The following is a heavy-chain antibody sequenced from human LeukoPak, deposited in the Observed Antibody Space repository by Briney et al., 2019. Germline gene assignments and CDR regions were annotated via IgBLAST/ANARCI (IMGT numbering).Heavy chain of an antibody. CDR3: ATSSSWTLNWFDP. D-gene: IGHD6-13*01. Sequence: SETLSLTCTVSGGFISIYYWSWIRQPPGKGLEWIGYIYYSGNTNYNPSLKSRVTMSVDTSKNQFSLKLSPVTAADTAVYYCATSSSWTLNWFDPWGQGTLVTVSS. V-gene: IGHV4-59*01. CDR2: IYYSGNT. J-gene: IGHJ5*02. CDR1: GGFISIYY.